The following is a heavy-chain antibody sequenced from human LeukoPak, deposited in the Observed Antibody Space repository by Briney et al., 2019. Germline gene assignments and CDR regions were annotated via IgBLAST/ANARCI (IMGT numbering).Heavy chain of an antibody. D-gene: IGHD1-1*01. CDR2: IYYSGST. V-gene: IGHV4-59*01. J-gene: IGHJ6*02. CDR1: GGSISSYY. Sequence: PSETLSLTCTVSGGSISSYYWSWIRQPPGKGLEWIGYIYYSGSTNYNPSLKSRVTISVDTSKNQFSLKLSSVTAADTAVYYCARDFPGKPSGTHYYYGMDVWAKGPRSPSP. CDR3: ARDFPGKPSGTHYYYGMDV.